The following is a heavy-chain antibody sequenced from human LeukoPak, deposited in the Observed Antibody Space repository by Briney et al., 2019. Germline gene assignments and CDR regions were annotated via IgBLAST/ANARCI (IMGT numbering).Heavy chain of an antibody. CDR3: ARDSVGATTRGTAHFDY. CDR2: ISYDGSNK. J-gene: IGHJ4*02. V-gene: IGHV3-30-3*01. D-gene: IGHD1-26*01. CDR1: GFTFSSYA. Sequence: PGGSLRLSCAASGFTFSSYAMHWVRQAPGKGLEWVAVISYDGSNKYYADSVKGRFTISRDNSKNTLYLQMNSLRAEDTAVYYCARDSVGATTRGTAHFDYWGQGTLVTVSS.